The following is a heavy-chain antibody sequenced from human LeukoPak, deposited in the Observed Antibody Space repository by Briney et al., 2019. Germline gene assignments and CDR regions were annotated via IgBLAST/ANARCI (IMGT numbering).Heavy chain of an antibody. V-gene: IGHV3-66*02. CDR2: IYSVGST. Sequence: GGSLRLSCAASGFTVNSNYMTWVRQAPGKGLEWVSVIYSVGSTYYADSVRGRFTISRDNSKNTLYLQMNSLRAEDTAIYYCARNPSYSSSLYSGQGTLVTVSP. CDR1: GFTVNSNY. CDR3: ARNPSYSSSLY. D-gene: IGHD6-19*01. J-gene: IGHJ4*02.